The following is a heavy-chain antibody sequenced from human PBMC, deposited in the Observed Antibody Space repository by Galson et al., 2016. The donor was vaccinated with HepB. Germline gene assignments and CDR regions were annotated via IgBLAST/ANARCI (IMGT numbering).Heavy chain of an antibody. J-gene: IGHJ3*02. Sequence: SLRLSCAASGFTFSNYDMNWVRQAPGKGLEWVSSISSSSSYIYYADSVKGRFTISRDNAKNSLYLQMNSLRAEDTAVYYCARVDYYATEDAFDIWGQGTMVTVSS. CDR1: GFTFSNYD. CDR3: ARVDYYATEDAFDI. V-gene: IGHV3-21*01. CDR2: ISSSSSYI. D-gene: IGHD3-22*01.